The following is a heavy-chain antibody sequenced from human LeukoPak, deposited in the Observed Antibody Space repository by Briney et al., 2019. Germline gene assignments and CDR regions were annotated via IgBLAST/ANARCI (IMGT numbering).Heavy chain of an antibody. J-gene: IGHJ5*02. CDR1: GFTFSSYA. CDR3: AKAPPYSSSLFDP. Sequence: GGSLRLSCAASGFTFSSYAMSWVRQAPGKGLEWVSVISGSGGSTYYADSVKSQFTISRDNSKNMLYLQMNSLRAEDTAVYYCAKAPPYSSSLFDPWGQGTLVTVSS. CDR2: ISGSGGST. V-gene: IGHV3-23*01. D-gene: IGHD6-13*01.